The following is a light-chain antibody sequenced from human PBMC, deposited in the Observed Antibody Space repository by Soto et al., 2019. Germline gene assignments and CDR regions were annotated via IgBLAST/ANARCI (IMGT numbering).Light chain of an antibody. Sequence: DIHMTQSPSTLSASAGDRVNITCRASQDISTWLAWYQQKPGKAPKLLIYKASSLESEFPSSFSGSGAGTEFTLTINSLQPDDFASYFCQQYNTYPFTFGQGTKLEIQ. CDR3: QQYNTYPFT. CDR1: QDISTW. CDR2: KAS. V-gene: IGKV1-5*03. J-gene: IGKJ2*01.